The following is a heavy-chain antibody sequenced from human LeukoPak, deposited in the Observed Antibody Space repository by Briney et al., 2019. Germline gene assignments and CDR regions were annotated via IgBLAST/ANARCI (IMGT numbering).Heavy chain of an antibody. CDR1: GGSISSYY. D-gene: IGHD3-22*01. CDR2: IYTSGST. J-gene: IGHJ4*02. Sequence: SETLSLTCTVSGGSISSYYWSWIREPAGPGLGWIGRIYTSGSTNHNPSLKSRVTMSVDTSKNQSSLKLSSVTAADTAVYYCARGGYYYDSSGYYSFDYWGQGTLVTVSS. CDR3: ARGGYYYDSSGYYSFDY. V-gene: IGHV4-4*07.